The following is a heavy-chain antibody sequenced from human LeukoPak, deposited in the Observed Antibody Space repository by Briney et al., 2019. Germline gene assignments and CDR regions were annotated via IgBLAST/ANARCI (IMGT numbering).Heavy chain of an antibody. CDR3: TTAGQQ. Sequence: PGGSLRLSCAASGFTFSNYGMHWVRQAPGRGLEWIGRIRSKAHGGTTDYAAPVKGTFIISRDDSKDMLYLQMNSLKTEDTAVYYCTTAGQQWGQGTLVTVSS. V-gene: IGHV3-15*01. J-gene: IGHJ1*01. CDR1: GFTFSNYG. CDR2: IRSKAHGGTT.